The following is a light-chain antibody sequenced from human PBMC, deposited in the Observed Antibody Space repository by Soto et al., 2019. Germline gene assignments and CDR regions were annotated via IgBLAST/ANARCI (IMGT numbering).Light chain of an antibody. V-gene: IGKV3-20*01. CDR2: GAS. J-gene: IGKJ1*01. CDR1: QSVASAY. Sequence: PGDRATLSCRASQSVASAYLAWYQHKPGQAPRLLIYGASSRATGIPARFTGSGSGTDFTLTISRLEPEDFAVYYCQQYGSSRWTFGHGTKVEAK. CDR3: QQYGSSRWT.